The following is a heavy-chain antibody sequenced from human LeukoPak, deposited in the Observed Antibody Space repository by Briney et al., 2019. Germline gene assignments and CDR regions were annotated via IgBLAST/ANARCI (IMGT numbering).Heavy chain of an antibody. Sequence: GASVKVSCKASGYTFTGYYMHWVRQAPGQGLEWMGIINPSGGSTSYAQKFQGRVTMTRDTSTSTVYMELSSLRSEDTAVYYCARSMVRGVTLTPIDYWGQGTLVTVSS. V-gene: IGHV1-46*01. J-gene: IGHJ4*02. CDR3: ARSMVRGVTLTPIDY. D-gene: IGHD3-10*01. CDR2: INPSGGST. CDR1: GYTFTGYY.